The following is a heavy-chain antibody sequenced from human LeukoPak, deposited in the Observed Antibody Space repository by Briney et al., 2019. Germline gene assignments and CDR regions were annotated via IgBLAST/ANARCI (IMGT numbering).Heavy chain of an antibody. J-gene: IGHJ3*02. CDR2: IYPGDSDT. Sequence: GESLKISYKGSGYSFTSYWIGWVRQMPGKGLEWMGIIYPGDSDTRYSPSFQGQVTISADKSISTAYPQWSSLKASDTAVYYCARVLEGGYSGYVGAFDIWGQGTMVTVSS. D-gene: IGHD5-12*01. CDR1: GYSFTSYW. CDR3: ARVLEGGYSGYVGAFDI. V-gene: IGHV5-51*01.